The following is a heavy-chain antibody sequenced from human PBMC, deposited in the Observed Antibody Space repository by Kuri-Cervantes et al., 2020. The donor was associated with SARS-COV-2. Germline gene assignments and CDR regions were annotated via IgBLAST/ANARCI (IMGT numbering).Heavy chain of an antibody. V-gene: IGHV1-69*13. CDR3: ASGLRLGELSHLGY. Sequence: SVKVSCKASGGIFSSYAMTWVRQAPGQGLEWMGGIIPIFGTANYAQKFQGRVTITADESTSTAYMELSSLRSEDPAVYYCASGLRLGELSHLGYWGQGTLVTVSS. CDR2: IIPIFGTA. D-gene: IGHD3-16*02. J-gene: IGHJ4*02. CDR1: GGIFSSYA.